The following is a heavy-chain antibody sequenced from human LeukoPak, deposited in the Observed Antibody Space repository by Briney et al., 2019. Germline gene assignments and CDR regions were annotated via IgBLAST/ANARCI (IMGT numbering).Heavy chain of an antibody. CDR2: IYYSGST. CDR1: GGSIGSASYS. V-gene: IGHV4-39*01. CDR3: ARRHHDYGDYFWYFDL. Sequence: SETLSLTCTVSGGSIGSASYSWGWIRQPPGKGLEWIGSIYYSGSTYYNPSLKSRVTISVDTSKNQFSLKLSSVTAADTAVYYCARRHHDYGDYFWYFDLWGRGTLVTVSS. D-gene: IGHD4-17*01. J-gene: IGHJ2*01.